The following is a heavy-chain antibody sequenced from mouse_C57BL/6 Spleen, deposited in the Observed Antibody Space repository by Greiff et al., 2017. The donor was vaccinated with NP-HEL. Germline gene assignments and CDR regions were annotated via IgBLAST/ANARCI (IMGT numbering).Heavy chain of an antibody. Sequence: QVQLQQSGPELVKPGASVKISCKASGYAFSSSWMNWVKQRPGKGLEWIGRIYPGDGDTNYNGKFKGKATLTADKSSSTAYMQLSSLTSEDSAVYFCAPNWTFDYWGQSTTLTVSS. V-gene: IGHV1-82*01. CDR3: APNWTFDY. CDR2: IYPGDGDT. J-gene: IGHJ2*01. CDR1: GYAFSSSW. D-gene: IGHD4-1*01.